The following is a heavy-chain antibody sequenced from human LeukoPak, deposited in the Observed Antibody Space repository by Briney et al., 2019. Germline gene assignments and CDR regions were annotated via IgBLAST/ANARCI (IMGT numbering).Heavy chain of an antibody. D-gene: IGHD2/OR15-2a*01. J-gene: IGHJ5*02. CDR1: GGSMSSYY. V-gene: IGHV4-59*08. CDR3: ARHLFWNWFDP. CDR2: IFYSGGT. Sequence: SETLSLTCAVSGGSMSSYYWSWIRQPPGKGLEWIGYIFYSGGTNSNPSLKSRVTISVDTSKNQFSLKPSSVTAADTAVYYCARHLFWNWFDPWGQGTLVTVSS.